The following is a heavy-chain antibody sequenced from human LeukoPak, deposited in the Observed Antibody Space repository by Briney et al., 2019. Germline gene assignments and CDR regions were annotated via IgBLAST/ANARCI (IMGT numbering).Heavy chain of an antibody. CDR3: ARGGLRYFDWLSLGYFDY. CDR2: ISAYNGNT. Sequence: GASVKVSCKASGYTFTSYGISWVRQAPGQGLEWMGWISAYNGNTNYAQKLQGRVTMTTDTSTSTAYMELRSLRSDDAAVYYCARGGLRYFDWLSLGYFDYWGQGTLVTVSS. D-gene: IGHD3-9*01. J-gene: IGHJ4*02. V-gene: IGHV1-18*01. CDR1: GYTFTSYG.